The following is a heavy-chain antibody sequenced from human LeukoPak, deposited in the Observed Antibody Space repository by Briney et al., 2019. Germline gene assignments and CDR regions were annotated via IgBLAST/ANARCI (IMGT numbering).Heavy chain of an antibody. V-gene: IGHV3-48*01. CDR3: AKVLDFWSGYYNFDY. D-gene: IGHD3-3*01. J-gene: IGHJ4*02. Sequence: GGSLRLSCAASGFTFSTNSMNWVRQAPGKGLEWVSYISSTGGTIYYADSMKGRFTISRDNSKNTLYLQMNSLRAEDTAVYYCAKVLDFWSGYYNFDYWGQGTLVTVSS. CDR1: GFTFSTNS. CDR2: ISSTGGTI.